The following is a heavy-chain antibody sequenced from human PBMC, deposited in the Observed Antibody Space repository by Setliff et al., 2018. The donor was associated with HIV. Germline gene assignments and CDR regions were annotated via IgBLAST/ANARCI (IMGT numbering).Heavy chain of an antibody. CDR3: ASARIPTGGTSTSLDF. CDR1: GLTFSIYA. D-gene: IGHD1-26*01. V-gene: IGHV3-23*01. Sequence: GGSLRLSCVGSGLTFSIYAMNWVRQAPGKGLEWVSTISSTGGSTYYADSVMGRFTISRDNSKNTLYLQMNSLRPDDTAVYYCASARIPTGGTSTSLDFWGQGTLVTVSS. CDR2: ISSTGGST. J-gene: IGHJ4*02.